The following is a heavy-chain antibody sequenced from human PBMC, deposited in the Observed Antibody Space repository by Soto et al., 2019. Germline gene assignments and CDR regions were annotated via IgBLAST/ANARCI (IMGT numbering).Heavy chain of an antibody. J-gene: IGHJ6*02. Sequence: QVQLVESGGGVVQPERSQRLSCAASKFTFRTYVMHWVRQAPGKGLEWVALISFDGSNKYYADSVKGRFTISRDNSKNTMNLQMNSLRHEDTAVYYCAREMIPMIMGGMSAMDVWGHGTTVTVSS. V-gene: IGHV3-30*04. CDR3: AREMIPMIMGGMSAMDV. CDR2: ISFDGSNK. D-gene: IGHD3-22*01. CDR1: KFTFRTYV.